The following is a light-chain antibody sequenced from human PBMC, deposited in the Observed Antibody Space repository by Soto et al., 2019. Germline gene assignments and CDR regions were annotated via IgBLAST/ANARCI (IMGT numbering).Light chain of an antibody. CDR3: CSYAGSNTYV. V-gene: IGLV2-23*01. Sequence: QSVLTQPASASGSPGQSITISCTGTSSDVGSYNLVSWYQQHPGKAPKVMIYEGSKRPSGVSNRFSGSKAGNTASLTISGLQAEDEADYYGCSYAGSNTYVFGTGTKVTVL. CDR1: SSDVGSYNL. J-gene: IGLJ1*01. CDR2: EGS.